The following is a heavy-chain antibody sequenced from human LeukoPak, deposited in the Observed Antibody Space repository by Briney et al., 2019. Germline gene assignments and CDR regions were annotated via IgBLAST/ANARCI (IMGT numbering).Heavy chain of an antibody. J-gene: IGHJ3*02. CDR1: GYTFTGYY. D-gene: IGHD4-23*01. V-gene: IGHV1-2*02. CDR2: INPNSGGT. Sequence: ASVKVSCKASGYTFTGYYMHWVRQAPGQGLEWMGWINPNSGGTNYAQKFQGRVTMTRDTSISTAYMELSRLRSDDTAVYYCARASTVGGAFDIWGQGTMVTVSS. CDR3: ARASTVGGAFDI.